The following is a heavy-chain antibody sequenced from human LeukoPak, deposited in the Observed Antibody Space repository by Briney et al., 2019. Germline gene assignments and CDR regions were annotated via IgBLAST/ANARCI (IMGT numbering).Heavy chain of an antibody. Sequence: PGGSLRLSCAASGFTFSSYSMNWVRQAPGKGLEWVSSISSSSSYIYYADSVKGRFTISRDNAKNSLYLQMNSLRAEDTAVYYCARGRIAAALKGYYYFDYWGQGTLVTASS. CDR3: ARGRIAAALKGYYYFDY. CDR2: ISSSSSYI. V-gene: IGHV3-21*01. CDR1: GFTFSSYS. J-gene: IGHJ4*02. D-gene: IGHD6-13*01.